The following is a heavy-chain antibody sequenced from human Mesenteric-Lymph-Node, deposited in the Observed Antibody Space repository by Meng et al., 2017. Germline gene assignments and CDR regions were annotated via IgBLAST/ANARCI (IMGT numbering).Heavy chain of an antibody. D-gene: IGHD2/OR15-2a*01. CDR1: GFTFTDHY. V-gene: IGHV3-72*01. Sequence: EVQLVESGGGLVQPGGSLRLSCAASGFTFTDHYMDWVRQAPGKGLEWVGRITNTPNRYLTNYAASVKGRFTISRDDSKNSLYLEMNSLKIEDTAVYYCARDTSTSLDYWGQGALVTVSS. CDR3: ARDTSTSLDY. J-gene: IGHJ4*02. CDR2: ITNTPNRYLT.